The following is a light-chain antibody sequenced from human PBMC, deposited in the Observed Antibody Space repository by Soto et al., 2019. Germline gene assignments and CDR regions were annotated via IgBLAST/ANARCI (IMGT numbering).Light chain of an antibody. CDR2: DAS. CDR3: QQYENLPIT. V-gene: IGKV1-33*01. Sequence: DLQMTQSPSSLSASVGERVTITCQASQDISNSLNWYQQKPGKAPKLLIYDASNLETGVPSRFSGSRSGTDFTFTISSLQPEDIATYYCQQYENLPITFGQGTRLEIK. CDR1: QDISNS. J-gene: IGKJ5*01.